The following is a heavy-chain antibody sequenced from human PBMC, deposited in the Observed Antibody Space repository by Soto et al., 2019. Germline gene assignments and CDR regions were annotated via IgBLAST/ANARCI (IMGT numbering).Heavy chain of an antibody. V-gene: IGHV4-59*01. CDR1: GGSMRIYY. CDR2: THNSGHS. D-gene: IGHD2-21*02. J-gene: IGHJ5*02. Sequence: SATLSLTCTFSGGSMRIYYWNWIRQPPVGGLEWIGRTHNSGHSVYNPSLKGRLTVSLDTSKHQLSLKLTSVNAADTAVYYCAGREEEAVTASEGNWFDPWGQGILVTVSS. CDR3: AGREEEAVTASEGNWFDP.